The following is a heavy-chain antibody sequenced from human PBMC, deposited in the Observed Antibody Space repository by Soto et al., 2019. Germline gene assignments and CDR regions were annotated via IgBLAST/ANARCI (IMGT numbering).Heavy chain of an antibody. V-gene: IGHV3-23*01. J-gene: IGHJ5*01. CDR3: AKDRSTYYFLPPFDS. Sequence: PGGSLRLSCAASGFTFSSYAMSWVRQAPGKGLEWVSAIGGSGGSTYYADSVKGRFTISRDNSKNTLYLQMNSLRAEDTAVYYCAKDRSTYYFLPPFDSWTQGTLVTVSS. CDR2: IGGSGGST. D-gene: IGHD3-10*01. CDR1: GFTFSSYA.